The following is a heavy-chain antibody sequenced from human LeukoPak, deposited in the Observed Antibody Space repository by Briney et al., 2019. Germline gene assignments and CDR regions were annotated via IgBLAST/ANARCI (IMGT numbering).Heavy chain of an antibody. CDR2: IYYSGST. J-gene: IGHJ4*02. Sequence: KPSETLSLTCTVSGGSISSSSYYWGWIRQHPGKGLEWIGSIYYSGSTYYSPSLKSRVTISVDTSKNQFSLNLGSVTAADTAVYYCARLYYDSSGYYQICYFDYWGQGTLVTVSS. CDR1: GGSISSSSYY. CDR3: ARLYYDSSGYYQICYFDY. D-gene: IGHD3-22*01. V-gene: IGHV4-39*01.